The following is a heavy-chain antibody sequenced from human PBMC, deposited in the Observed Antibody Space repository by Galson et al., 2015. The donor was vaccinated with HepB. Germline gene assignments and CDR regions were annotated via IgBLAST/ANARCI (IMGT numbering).Heavy chain of an antibody. CDR3: AKDRLIWAVAGRTPDY. D-gene: IGHD6-19*01. Sequence: SLRLSCAASGFTFSSYGMHWVRQAPGKGLEWVAVISYDGSNKYYADSVKGRFTISRDNSKNTLYLQMNSLRAEDTAVYYCAKDRLIWAVAGRTPDYWGQGTLVTVSS. CDR2: ISYDGSNK. V-gene: IGHV3-30*18. CDR1: GFTFSSYG. J-gene: IGHJ4*02.